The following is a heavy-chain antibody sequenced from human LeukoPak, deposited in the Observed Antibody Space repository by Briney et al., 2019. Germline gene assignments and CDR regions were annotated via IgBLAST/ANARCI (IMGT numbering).Heavy chain of an antibody. D-gene: IGHD5-12*01. Sequence: SVNVSCKASGGTFSSYAISWVRQAPRQGLEWMGGIIPIFGTANYAQKFQGRVTITADESTSTAYMELSSLRSEDTAVYYCARAGYSGYDYCFDYWGQGTLVTVSS. CDR2: IIPIFGTA. CDR3: ARAGYSGYDYCFDY. J-gene: IGHJ4*02. V-gene: IGHV1-69*01. CDR1: GGTFSSYA.